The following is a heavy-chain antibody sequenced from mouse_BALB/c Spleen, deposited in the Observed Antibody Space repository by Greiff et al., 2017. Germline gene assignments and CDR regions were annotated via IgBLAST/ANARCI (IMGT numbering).Heavy chain of an antibody. CDR2: ISSGGGST. D-gene: IGHD6-1*01. CDR3: ARRANLYAMDY. Sequence: DVMLVESGGGLVKPGGSLKLSCAASGFAFSSYDMSWVRQTPEKRLEWVAYISSGGGSTYYPDTVKGRFTISRDNAKNTLYLQMSSLKSEDTAMYYCARRANLYAMDYWGQGTSVTVSS. V-gene: IGHV5-12-1*01. J-gene: IGHJ4*01. CDR1: GFAFSSYD.